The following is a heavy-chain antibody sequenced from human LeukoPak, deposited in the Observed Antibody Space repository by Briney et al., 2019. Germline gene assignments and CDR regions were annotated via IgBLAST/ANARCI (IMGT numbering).Heavy chain of an antibody. CDR2: MDPTGSQK. D-gene: IGHD1-1*01. CDR1: QFTFNGSW. V-gene: IGHV3-7*01. J-gene: IGHJ4*02. Sequence: GGSLRLSCADSQFTFNGSWMNWVRLAPGKGLEWVANMDPTGSQKRYVDSVRGRFTISKDNPGASLYLDMHSLKAEDTAIYYCAIWTSGNYWGQGTLVTVSS. CDR3: AIWTSGNY.